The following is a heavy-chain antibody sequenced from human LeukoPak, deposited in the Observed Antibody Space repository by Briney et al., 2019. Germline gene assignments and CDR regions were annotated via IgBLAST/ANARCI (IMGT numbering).Heavy chain of an antibody. D-gene: IGHD1-26*01. CDR1: GGSISSYY. Sequence: AETLSLTCTVSGGSISSYYWSWVRQPPGKGLEWIGYIYYSGSTNYNPSPKSRVTISVDPSKKQISLKLSSVTAAATAVYYCARFGMFLGGGSYYGDYSYGMEVWGEGTTVTVSS. J-gene: IGHJ6*04. CDR3: ARFGMFLGGGSYYGDYSYGMEV. CDR2: IYYSGST. V-gene: IGHV4-59*01.